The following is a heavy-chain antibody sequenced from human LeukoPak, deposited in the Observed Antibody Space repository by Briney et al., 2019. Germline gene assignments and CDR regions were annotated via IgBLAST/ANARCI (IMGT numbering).Heavy chain of an antibody. Sequence: SETLSLTCAVYGGSFSGYYWSWIRQPPGKGLEWIGYIYYSGSTNYNPSLESRVTISVDTSKNQFSLKLRSVTAADTAVYFCARAVDDFYYYMDVWGKGTTVTVSS. CDR3: ARAVDDFYYYMDV. CDR2: IYYSGST. CDR1: GGSFSGYY. V-gene: IGHV4-59*12. D-gene: IGHD6-19*01. J-gene: IGHJ6*03.